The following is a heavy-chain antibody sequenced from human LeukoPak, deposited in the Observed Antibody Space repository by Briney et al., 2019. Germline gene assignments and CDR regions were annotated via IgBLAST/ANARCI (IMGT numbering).Heavy chain of an antibody. D-gene: IGHD3-16*01. CDR2: ISYDGSNK. V-gene: IGHV3-30*04. CDR1: GFTFSNYA. J-gene: IGHJ5*02. CDR3: ARLGDSSP. Sequence: GRSLRLSCAASGFTFSNYAMHWVRQAPGKGLEWVAVISYDGSNKYYTDSVKGRFTISRDNSKSTLYLQMNSLRAEDTAVYYCARLGDSSPWGQGTLVTVSS.